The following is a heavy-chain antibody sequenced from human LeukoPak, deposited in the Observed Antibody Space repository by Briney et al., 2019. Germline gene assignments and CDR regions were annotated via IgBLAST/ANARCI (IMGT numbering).Heavy chain of an antibody. J-gene: IGHJ4*02. CDR1: GGSISSYY. CDR3: ARQSWIQLWFDY. CDR2: IYYSGST. V-gene: IGHV4-59*08. D-gene: IGHD5-18*01. Sequence: SQTLSLTCTVSGGSISSYYWSWIRQPPGKGLEWIGYIYYSGSTNYNPSLKSRVTISVDTSKNQFSLKLSSVTAADTAVYYCARQSWIQLWFDYWGQGTLVTVSS.